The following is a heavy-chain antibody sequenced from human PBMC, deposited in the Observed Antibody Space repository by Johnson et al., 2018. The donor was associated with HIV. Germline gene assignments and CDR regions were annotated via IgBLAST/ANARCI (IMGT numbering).Heavy chain of an antibody. CDR3: AKVDVTRAPRGTDAFDI. CDR1: GFTFDDYA. V-gene: IGHV3-9*01. CDR2: ISWNSGSL. J-gene: IGHJ3*02. D-gene: IGHD3-10*01. Sequence: VQLVESGGALVQPGRSLRLSCAASGFTFDDYAMHWVRQAPGKGLEWVSGISWNSGSLGYADSVKGRFTISRDNAKNSLYLQMNSLRAEDTALYYCAKVDVTRAPRGTDAFDIWGQGTMVIVSS.